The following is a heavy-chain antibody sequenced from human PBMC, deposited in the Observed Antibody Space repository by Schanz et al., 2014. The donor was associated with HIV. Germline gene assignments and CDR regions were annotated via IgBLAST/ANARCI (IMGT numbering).Heavy chain of an antibody. Sequence: QVQLVQSGAEVKKPGSSVKVSCMASGGTFSNYAISWVRQAPGQGLEWMGGIIPIFGTTNYAQKFQGRVTITADKSTRTAYMELSSLRSEDTAVYYCARRGLVGATLYYYYYGMDVWGQGTTVTVSS. J-gene: IGHJ6*02. CDR3: ARRGLVGATLYYYYYGMDV. CDR2: IIPIFGTT. D-gene: IGHD1-26*01. CDR1: GGTFSNYA. V-gene: IGHV1-69*06.